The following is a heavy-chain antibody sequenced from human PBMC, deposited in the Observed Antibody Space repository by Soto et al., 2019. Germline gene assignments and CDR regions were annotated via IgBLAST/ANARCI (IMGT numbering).Heavy chain of an antibody. D-gene: IGHD3-3*01. J-gene: IGHJ5*02. CDR3: ARGSRWSGSYRGGWFDP. Sequence: SETLSLTCSVSGGSIGSVDNYWAWIRQAPGKGLEWIGSVYYVGSPFHNPSLKSRVTISVDTSKNQSSLKLSSVTAADTAVYYCARGSRWSGSYRGGWFDPWGQGTLVTVS. V-gene: IGHV4-39*07. CDR1: GGSIGSVDNY. CDR2: VYYVGSP.